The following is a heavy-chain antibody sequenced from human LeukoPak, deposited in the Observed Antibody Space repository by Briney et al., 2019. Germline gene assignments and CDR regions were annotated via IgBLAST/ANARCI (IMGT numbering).Heavy chain of an antibody. V-gene: IGHV3-21*01. Sequence: GGSLRLSCAASGFTFSSYSMNWVRQAPGKGLEWVSSISSSSSYIYYADSVKGRLTISRDNAKNSLYLQMSSLRAEDTAVYYCARVRSLHDYGDYVDAFDIWGQGTTVTVSS. CDR2: ISSSSSYI. CDR3: ARVRSLHDYGDYVDAFDI. D-gene: IGHD4-17*01. CDR1: GFTFSSYS. J-gene: IGHJ3*02.